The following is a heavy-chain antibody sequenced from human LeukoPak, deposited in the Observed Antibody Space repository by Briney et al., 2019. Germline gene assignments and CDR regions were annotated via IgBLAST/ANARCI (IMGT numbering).Heavy chain of an antibody. CDR3: AKGPRSYDYDFWSGYYTGSGNYFDY. CDR1: GFSFSDAW. V-gene: IGHV3-23*01. CDR2: ISGSGGST. D-gene: IGHD3-3*01. J-gene: IGHJ4*02. Sequence: PGGSLRLSCAASGFSFSDAWMNWVRQAPGKGLEWVSAISGSGGSTYYADSVKGRFTISRDNSKNTLYLQMNSLRAEDTAVYYCAKGPRSYDYDFWSGYYTGSGNYFDYWGQGTLVTVSS.